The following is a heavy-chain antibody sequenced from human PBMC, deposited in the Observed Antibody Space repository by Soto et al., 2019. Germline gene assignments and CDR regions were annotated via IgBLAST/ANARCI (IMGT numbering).Heavy chain of an antibody. J-gene: IGHJ6*02. V-gene: IGHV1-18*01. CDR3: ARDAFCGGAPRCGGMDV. Sequence: ASVKVSCKASGGTFSSYAISWVRQAPGQGLEWMGRISAYNGNTDYAQKFRGRVTLTTDTSTSTAYMELRSLRSDDTAVYYCARDAFCGGAPRCGGMDVWGQGTTVTVSS. CDR1: GGTFSSYA. D-gene: IGHD2-21*01. CDR2: ISAYNGNT.